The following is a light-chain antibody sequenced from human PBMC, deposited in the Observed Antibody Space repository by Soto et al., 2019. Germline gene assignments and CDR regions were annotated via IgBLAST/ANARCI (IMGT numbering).Light chain of an antibody. CDR2: ATS. CDR1: QAINSW. J-gene: IGKJ1*01. V-gene: IGKV1-12*01. Sequence: DIQMTQSPSSVSASVGDRVTITCRASQAINSWLDWYQQKPGKAPKLLIYATSSLQSGVPSRFSGSGSGTEFTLTITSLQPEDFATYYCQQSGDTPPWTFGQGTKVDIK. CDR3: QQSGDTPPWT.